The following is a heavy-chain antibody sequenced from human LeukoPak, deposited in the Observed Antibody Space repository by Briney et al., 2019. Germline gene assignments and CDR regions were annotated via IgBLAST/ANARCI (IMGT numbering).Heavy chain of an antibody. D-gene: IGHD2-15*01. Sequence: PSETLFLTCAVSGYSISSGYYWGWIRQPPGKGLEWIGSIYHSGSTYYNPSLKSRVTISVDTSKNQFSLKLSPVTAADTAVYYCARLGVVAAYSGYWGQGTLVTVSS. CDR2: IYHSGST. J-gene: IGHJ4*02. V-gene: IGHV4-38-2*01. CDR3: ARLGVVAAYSGY. CDR1: GYSISSGYY.